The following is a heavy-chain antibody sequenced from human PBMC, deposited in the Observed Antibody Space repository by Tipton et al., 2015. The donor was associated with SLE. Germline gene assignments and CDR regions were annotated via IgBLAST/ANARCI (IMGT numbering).Heavy chain of an antibody. D-gene: IGHD5-12*01. CDR3: ARVRCYDYDYFDF. CDR2: LYSSGST. V-gene: IGHV4-39*01. Sequence: TLSLTCSVSGGSISSSIYYWGWIRQPPGKGLVWIASLYSSGSTYYNPSLKSRVTISIDTSKNQFSLKLNSVTAADKAVYYCARVRCYDYDYFDFWGQGTLVTVSS. CDR1: GGSISSSIYY. J-gene: IGHJ4*02.